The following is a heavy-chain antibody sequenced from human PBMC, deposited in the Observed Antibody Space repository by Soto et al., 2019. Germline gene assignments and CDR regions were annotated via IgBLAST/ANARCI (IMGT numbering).Heavy chain of an antibody. Sequence: GASVNVSCKASGYTLSSYGIAWVRQAPGQGLEWMGWITTYNGDTNYEQKLQGRATMTTDTATTTAYMELRSLTSGDTAVYYCAREGCSGGSCYSAFDFWGQGTLVTVSS. D-gene: IGHD2-15*01. CDR3: AREGCSGGSCYSAFDF. CDR2: ITTYNGDT. V-gene: IGHV1-18*01. J-gene: IGHJ4*02. CDR1: GYTLSSYG.